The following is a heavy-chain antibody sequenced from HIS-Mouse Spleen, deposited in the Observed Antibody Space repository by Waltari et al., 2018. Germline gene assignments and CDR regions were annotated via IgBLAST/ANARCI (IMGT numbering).Heavy chain of an antibody. CDR2: IYFSGGT. CDR1: GGSISSSSYY. CDR3: AREIPYSSSWYDWYFDL. J-gene: IGHJ2*01. Sequence: QLQLQESGPGLVKPSETLSLTCTVSGGSISSSSYYWGWIRQPPGKGLGWIGSIYFSGGTYANPSLKSRVTISVDTSKNQFSLKLSSVTAADTAVYYCAREIPYSSSWYDWYFDLWGRGTLVTVSS. D-gene: IGHD6-13*01. V-gene: IGHV4-39*07.